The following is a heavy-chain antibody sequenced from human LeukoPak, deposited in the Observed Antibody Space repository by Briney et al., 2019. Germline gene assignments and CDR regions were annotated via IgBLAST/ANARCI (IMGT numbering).Heavy chain of an antibody. J-gene: IGHJ4*02. D-gene: IGHD3-10*01. V-gene: IGHV3-48*04. CDR3: ARDYYGSGRPYYFDY. CDR2: ISSSSSTI. Sequence: GGSLRLSCAASGFTFSSYSMNWVRQAPGKGLEWVSYISSSSSTIYYADSVKGRFTISRDNAKNSLYLQMNSLRAEDTAVYYCARDYYGSGRPYYFDYWGQGTLVTVST. CDR1: GFTFSSYS.